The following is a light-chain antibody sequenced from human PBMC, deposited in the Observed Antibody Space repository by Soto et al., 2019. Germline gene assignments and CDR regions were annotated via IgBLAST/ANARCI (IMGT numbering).Light chain of an antibody. Sequence: QTVVTQPASVSGSPGQSITISCTGTNSDVGGYNYVSWYQQHPGKAPKLMIYDVSNRPSGVSNRFSGSKSGNTASLTISGLQAEDEADYYCSSYTSSSSLGVFGTGTKVTVL. CDR2: DVS. V-gene: IGLV2-14*01. J-gene: IGLJ1*01. CDR3: SSYTSSSSLGV. CDR1: NSDVGGYNY.